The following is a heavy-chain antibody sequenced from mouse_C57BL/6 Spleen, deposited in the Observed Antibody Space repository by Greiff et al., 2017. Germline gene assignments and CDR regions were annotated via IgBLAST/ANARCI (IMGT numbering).Heavy chain of an antibody. J-gene: IGHJ1*03. Sequence: VQLQQSGPGLVQPSQSLSITCTVSGFSLTSYGVHWVRQPPGKGLEWLGVIWSGGSTAYNAAFISRLSISKDNSKSQVFFKMNSLQADDTAIYYCAKNSNYYGSSYWYFDVWGTGTTVTVSS. CDR2: IWSGGST. CDR3: AKNSNYYGSSYWYFDV. CDR1: GFSLTSYG. D-gene: IGHD1-1*01. V-gene: IGHV2-4*01.